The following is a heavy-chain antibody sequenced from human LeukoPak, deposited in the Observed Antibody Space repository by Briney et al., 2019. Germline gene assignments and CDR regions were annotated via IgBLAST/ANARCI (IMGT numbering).Heavy chain of an antibody. D-gene: IGHD3-22*01. J-gene: IGHJ4*02. V-gene: IGHV3-48*01. Sequence: GGSLRLSCATSGFTFSSYNVNWVRQAPGKGLEWVSYISSSNSIIYYADSVKGRFTISRDNAKNSLYLQMSSLRVEDTAVYYCARDSGSGYFFDYWGQGTLVTVSS. CDR1: GFTFSSYN. CDR3: ARDSGSGYFFDY. CDR2: ISSSNSII.